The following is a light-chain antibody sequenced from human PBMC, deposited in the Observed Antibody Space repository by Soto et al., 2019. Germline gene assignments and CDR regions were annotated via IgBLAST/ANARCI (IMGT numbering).Light chain of an antibody. J-gene: IGLJ1*01. CDR2: GIS. Sequence: QSVLTQPPSVSGAPGQRVTISCTGSSSNIGAGYDVHWYQQLPGTAPKLLIFGISNRPSGVPDRFSGSKSGTSASLAITGLQAEDEADYYCHSYDSSLSGSYVFGTGTKVTDL. CDR3: HSYDSSLSGSYV. V-gene: IGLV1-40*01. CDR1: SSNIGAGYD.